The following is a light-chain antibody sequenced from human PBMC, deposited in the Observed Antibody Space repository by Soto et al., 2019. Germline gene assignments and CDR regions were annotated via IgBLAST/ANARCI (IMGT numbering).Light chain of an antibody. CDR3: AAWDDSLNGVV. Sequence: QSVLTQPPSASGTPGQRVTISCSGSSSNIGSNTVNWYQQPPGTAPKLLIYSNNQRPSGVPDRFSGSKSGTSASLAIGGLQSEDEAEYYCAAWDDSLNGVVFGGGTKVTVL. CDR2: SNN. CDR1: SSNIGSNT. J-gene: IGLJ2*01. V-gene: IGLV1-44*01.